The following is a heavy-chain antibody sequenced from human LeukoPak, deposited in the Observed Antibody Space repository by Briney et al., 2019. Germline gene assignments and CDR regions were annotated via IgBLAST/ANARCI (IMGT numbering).Heavy chain of an antibody. Sequence: NPSETLSLTCTVSGYSISSGYYWGWIRQPPGKGLEWIGSIYHSGSTYYNPSLKSRVTISVDTSKNQFSLKLSSVTAADTAVYYCARGTVGATVYYFDYWGQGTLVTVSS. J-gene: IGHJ4*02. CDR3: ARGTVGATVYYFDY. V-gene: IGHV4-38-2*02. CDR2: IYHSGST. CDR1: GYSISSGYY. D-gene: IGHD1-26*01.